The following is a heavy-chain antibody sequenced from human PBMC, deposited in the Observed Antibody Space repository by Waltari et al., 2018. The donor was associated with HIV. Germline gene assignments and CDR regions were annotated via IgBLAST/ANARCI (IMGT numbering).Heavy chain of an antibody. J-gene: IGHJ6*02. CDR2: INTDETIR. V-gene: IGHV3-74*01. CDR3: VSSGLDV. Sequence: VQLVESGGDLAQPGVSLRPSCVVSGFTFSNYWMHWVRQVPGKRLVWVARINTDETIRTYAENVKGRFTISRDNGKNTLYLQMNSLRVEDTAVYYCVSSGLDVWGQGTTVNVSS. CDR1: GFTFSNYW.